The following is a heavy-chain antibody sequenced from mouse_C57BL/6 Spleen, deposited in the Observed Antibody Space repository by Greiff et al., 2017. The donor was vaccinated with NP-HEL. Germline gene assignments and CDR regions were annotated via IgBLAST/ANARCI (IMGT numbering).Heavy chain of an antibody. CDR1: GYTFTSYW. CDR2: IDPSDSYT. J-gene: IGHJ4*01. CDR3: ARSRTVSPGAMDY. V-gene: IGHV1-69*01. Sequence: QVQLQQPGAELVMPGASVKLSCKASGYTFTSYWMHWVKQRPGQGLEWIGEIDPSDSYTNYIQKFKGKSTLTVDKSSSTAYMQLSSLTSEDSAVYYCARSRTVSPGAMDYWGQGTSVTVSS. D-gene: IGHD1-1*01.